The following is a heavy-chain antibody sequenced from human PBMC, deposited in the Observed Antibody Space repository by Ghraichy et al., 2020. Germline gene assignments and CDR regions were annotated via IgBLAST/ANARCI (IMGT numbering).Heavy chain of an antibody. Sequence: SGPTLVKPTQTLTLTCTFSGFSLTTSGVGVGWIRQPPGKALEWLALIYWDDDKRYSPSLKSRLTITKDTSKNQVVLTMTNMDPSDTAKYFCARRGYDYNAPRAFDNWGQGTLVTVSS. V-gene: IGHV2-5*02. CDR2: IYWDDDK. CDR1: GFSLTTSGVG. D-gene: IGHD5-12*01. J-gene: IGHJ4*02. CDR3: ARRGYDYNAPRAFDN.